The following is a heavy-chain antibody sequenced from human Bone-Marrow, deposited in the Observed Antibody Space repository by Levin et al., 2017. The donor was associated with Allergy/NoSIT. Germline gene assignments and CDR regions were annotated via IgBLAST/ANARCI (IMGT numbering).Heavy chain of an antibody. CDR3: ARIPDTTSEFDY. D-gene: IGHD5-18*01. CDR1: GGSIRSGGYY. CDR2: IYDSGST. Sequence: SETLSLTCTVSGGSIRSGGYYWSWIRQHPGKGLEWIEYIYDSGSTSYNPSLESRVAISVDTSKNQFYLKLTSLTAADTAVYYCARIPDTTSEFDYWGQGTLVTVSS. V-gene: IGHV4-31*03. J-gene: IGHJ4*02.